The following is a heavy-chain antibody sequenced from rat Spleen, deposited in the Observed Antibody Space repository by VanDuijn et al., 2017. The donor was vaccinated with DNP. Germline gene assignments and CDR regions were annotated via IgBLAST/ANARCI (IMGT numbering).Heavy chain of an antibody. J-gene: IGHJ2*01. CDR2: ISASGGST. Sequence: EVQLVESGGGLVQPGRSLKLSCAASGFTFSDYLMAWVRQAPTKGLEWVASISASGGSTSYRDSVKGRFTISRDNAKSTLYLQMDSLRSEDTATYYCTTDFERGYWGQGVMVTVSS. CDR3: TTDFERGY. D-gene: IGHD1-11*01. V-gene: IGHV5-27*01. CDR1: GFTFSDYL.